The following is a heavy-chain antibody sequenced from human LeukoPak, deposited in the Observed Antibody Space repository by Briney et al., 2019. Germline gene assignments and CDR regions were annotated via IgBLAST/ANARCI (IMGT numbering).Heavy chain of an antibody. CDR1: GGSISSASSF. Sequence: TSETLSLTCTVSGGSISSASSFWGWIRQPPGKGLEWIGTLYYGGSTYYNASLKSRVTMSGDTSRNQFSLRLDSVNAADTAVYYCAKAGARYSDSSGLYAFDFWGRGTMVTVSS. CDR2: LYYGGST. CDR3: AKAGARYSDSSGLYAFDF. J-gene: IGHJ3*01. D-gene: IGHD3-22*01. V-gene: IGHV4-39*01.